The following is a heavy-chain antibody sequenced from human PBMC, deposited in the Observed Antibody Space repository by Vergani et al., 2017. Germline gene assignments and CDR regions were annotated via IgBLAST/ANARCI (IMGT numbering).Heavy chain of an antibody. V-gene: IGHV3-30*18. CDR3: AKEGIFGVVIQPGRYMDV. Sequence: QVQLVESGGGVVQPGRSLRLSCAASGFTFRSYGMHWVRQAPGKGLEWVAVLSFDGSNKYYADSVKGGFTISRDNSKNTLYLQMNSLRAEGTAVYYCAKEGIFGVVIQPGRYMDVWGKGTTVTVSS. J-gene: IGHJ6*03. CDR1: GFTFRSYG. CDR2: LSFDGSNK. D-gene: IGHD3-3*01.